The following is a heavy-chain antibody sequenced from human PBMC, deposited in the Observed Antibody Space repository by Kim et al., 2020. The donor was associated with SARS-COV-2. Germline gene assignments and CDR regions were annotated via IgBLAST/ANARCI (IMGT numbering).Heavy chain of an antibody. Sequence: GGSLRLSCAASGFTFSSYGMHWVRQAPGKGLEWVAVISYDGSNKYYADSVKGRFTISRDNSKNTLYLQMNSLRAEDTAVYYCAKSREGDFWSGPWVYSYGMDVWGQGTTVTVSS. CDR1: GFTFSSYG. D-gene: IGHD3-3*01. CDR2: ISYDGSNK. V-gene: IGHV3-30*18. CDR3: AKSREGDFWSGPWVYSYGMDV. J-gene: IGHJ6*02.